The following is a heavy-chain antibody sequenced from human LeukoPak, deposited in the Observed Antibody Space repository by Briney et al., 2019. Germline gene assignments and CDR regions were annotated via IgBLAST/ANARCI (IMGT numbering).Heavy chain of an antibody. D-gene: IGHD6-19*01. V-gene: IGHV3-48*01. J-gene: IGHJ4*02. CDR3: ARDFKAAGFDY. CDR2: VSSSSSTM. CDR1: GFTFSRFS. Sequence: GGSLRLSCAASGFTFSRFSMNWVRQAPGKGLEWVSYVSSSSSTMDYADAVKGRFIISRDNVKNSLYLQMHSLRAEDTAVYYCARDFKAAGFDYWGQGTLVTVSS.